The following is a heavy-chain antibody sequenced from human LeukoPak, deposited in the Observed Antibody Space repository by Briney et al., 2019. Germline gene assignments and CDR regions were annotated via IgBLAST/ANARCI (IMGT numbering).Heavy chain of an antibody. Sequence: PGGSLRLSCAASGFTISNHGMSWVRQPPGKGLEWVSAIGHTDTDTYYADSVKGRFTISRDTSKNTLYLQMNSLLPEDTALYYCANSGGTWRLDNWGQGTLVTVSS. J-gene: IGHJ4*02. CDR1: GFTISNHG. V-gene: IGHV3-23*01. CDR3: ANSGGTWRLDN. D-gene: IGHD6-25*01. CDR2: IGHTDTDT.